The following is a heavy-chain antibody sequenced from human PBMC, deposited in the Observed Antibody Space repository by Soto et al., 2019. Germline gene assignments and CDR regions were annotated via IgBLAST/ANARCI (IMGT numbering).Heavy chain of an antibody. CDR3: ARETTMWGFDP. CDR1: GGSISSYY. D-gene: IGHD3-10*02. V-gene: IGHV4-59*01. J-gene: IGHJ5*02. CDR2: IYYSGST. Sequence: PSETLSLTCTVSGGSISSYYWSWIRQPPGKGLEWIGYIYYSGSTNYNPSLKSRVTISVDTSKNQFSLKLSSVTAADTAVYYCARETTMWGFDPWGQGTLVSVSS.